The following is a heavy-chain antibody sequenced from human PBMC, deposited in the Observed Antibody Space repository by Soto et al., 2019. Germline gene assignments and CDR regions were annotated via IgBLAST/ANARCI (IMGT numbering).Heavy chain of an antibody. J-gene: IGHJ4*02. CDR3: ARDRQDCTNGVCYTRGGIDFDY. CDR2: ISSSGSTI. CDR1: GFTFSDYY. V-gene: IGHV3-11*01. D-gene: IGHD2-8*01. Sequence: QVQLVESGGGLVKPGGSLRLSCAASGFTFSDYYMSWIRQAPGKGLEWVSYISSSGSTIYYADSVKGRFTISRDNAKNSLYLQRNSLRAEDTAVYYCARDRQDCTNGVCYTRGGIDFDYWGQGTLVTVSS.